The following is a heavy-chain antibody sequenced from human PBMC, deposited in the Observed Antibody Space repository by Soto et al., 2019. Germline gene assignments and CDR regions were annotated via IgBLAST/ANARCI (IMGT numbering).Heavy chain of an antibody. J-gene: IGHJ3*01. D-gene: IGHD3-9*01. CDR3: AGEASDYDFLTAPTTFDF. CDR1: GGSFSGYY. V-gene: IGHV4-34*02. CDR2: IDHSGST. Sequence: QVQLQQWGAGLLKPSETLSLTCAVSGGSFSGYYWNWIRQPPGTGLEWIGEIDHSGSTTYNPSLESRVTSSVDTSKTDISLKLTSVTAADTAVYYCAGEASDYDFLTAPTTFDFWGQGTMVTVSS.